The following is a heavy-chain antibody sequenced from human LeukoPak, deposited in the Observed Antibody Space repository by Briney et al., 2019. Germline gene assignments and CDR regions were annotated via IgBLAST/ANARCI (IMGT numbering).Heavy chain of an antibody. CDR3: AKEGSQTTYDILTGYVHYYYYMDV. J-gene: IGHJ6*03. CDR1: GFTFSDYW. CDR2: LSPDGTNT. D-gene: IGHD3-9*01. Sequence: GGSLRLSCVAAGFTFSDYWMYWVRQAPGKGLVWVSRLSPDGTNTNYADSVKGRFTISRDNSKNSLFLQMNSLRTEDTALYYCAKEGSQTTYDILTGYVHYYYYMDVWGKGTTVTISS. V-gene: IGHV3-74*01.